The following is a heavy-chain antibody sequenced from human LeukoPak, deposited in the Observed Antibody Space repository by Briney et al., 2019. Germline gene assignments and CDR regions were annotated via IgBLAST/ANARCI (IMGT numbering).Heavy chain of an antibody. V-gene: IGHV4-38-2*01. CDR2: IYHSGST. J-gene: IGHJ4*02. Sequence: YPSETLSLTCAVSGYSISSGYYWGWIRQPPGKGLGWIGIIYHSGSTYYNPSLKSGVTISVDTTKNQCSLKQSSVTAADTAVYYCARQDYGYRYFDYWGQGTLVTVSS. CDR3: ARQDYGYRYFDY. D-gene: IGHD4-17*01. CDR1: GYSISSGYY.